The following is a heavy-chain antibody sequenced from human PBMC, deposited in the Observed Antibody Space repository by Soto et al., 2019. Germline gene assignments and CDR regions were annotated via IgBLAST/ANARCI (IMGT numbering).Heavy chain of an antibody. V-gene: IGHV3-7*04. CDR2: IKEDGTVK. Sequence: EVQLEESGGGLVQPGGSLRLSCAASGFTFSSYWMNWVRQAPGKGLEWVASIKEDGTVKYYVHSVKGRFTISRDNAKNSLYLQVNSLRAEDTAVYYCARAVGSSSAFWGQGTLVTVSS. CDR3: ARAVGSSSAF. D-gene: IGHD2-15*01. J-gene: IGHJ4*02. CDR1: GFTFSSYW.